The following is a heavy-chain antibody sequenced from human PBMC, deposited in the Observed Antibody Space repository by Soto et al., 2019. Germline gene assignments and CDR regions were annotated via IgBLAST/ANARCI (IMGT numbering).Heavy chain of an antibody. J-gene: IGHJ4*02. Sequence: GGSLRLSCAASGFTFSSYAMSWVRQAPGKGLEWVSAISGSGGSTYYADSVKGRFTISRDNSKNTLYLQMNSLRAEDTAVYYCAKPPNDFWSGSPEYYFAYWGQGTLVTVSS. CDR2: ISGSGGST. D-gene: IGHD3-3*01. CDR1: GFTFSSYA. V-gene: IGHV3-23*01. CDR3: AKPPNDFWSGSPEYYFAY.